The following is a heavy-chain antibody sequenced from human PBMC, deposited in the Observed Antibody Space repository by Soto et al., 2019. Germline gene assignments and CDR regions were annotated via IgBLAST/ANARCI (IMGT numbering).Heavy chain of an antibody. J-gene: IGHJ4*02. CDR1: GFTFNTFA. D-gene: IGHD7-27*01. CDR3: AKEVSLGSTVDLGY. CDR2: ISGSGGST. Sequence: GGSLRLSCAASGFTFNTFAMSWVRQSPGKGLEWVSTISGSGGSTYYADAVKGRFSISRDNSMGTLYLQMKSLRVEDTAIYYCAKEVSLGSTVDLGYWGQGTLVTVSS. V-gene: IGHV3-23*01.